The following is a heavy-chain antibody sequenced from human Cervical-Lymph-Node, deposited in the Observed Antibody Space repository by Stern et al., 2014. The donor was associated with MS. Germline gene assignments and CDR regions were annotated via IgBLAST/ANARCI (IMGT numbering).Heavy chain of an antibody. J-gene: IGHJ4*02. CDR2: FDPEEIKT. CDR3: AAAPLAYYYDTTAYYSSY. V-gene: IGHV1-24*01. CDR1: SYTLTVLS. D-gene: IGHD3-22*01. Sequence: QVPLVQSGAEVKKPGASVKVSCKVSSYTLTVLSVHWVRQAPGKGLDWMGGFDPEEIKTVYAQRLQGRITMTEDASTDTAYMQLSSLTSEDTAVYYCAAAPLAYYYDTTAYYSSYWGQGTLVTVSS.